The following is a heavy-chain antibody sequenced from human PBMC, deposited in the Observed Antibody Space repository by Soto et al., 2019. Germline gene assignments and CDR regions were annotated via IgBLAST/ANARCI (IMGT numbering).Heavy chain of an antibody. V-gene: IGHV4-34*01. J-gene: IGHJ6*02. Sequence: SEPLSLTCAVYGGSFSGYYWSWIRQPPGKGLEWIGEINHSGSTNYNPSLKSRVTISVDTSKNQFSLKLSSVTAADTAVYYCARAGRALGVVSKYDDVMDVWGQGTTVTV. CDR2: INHSGST. CDR3: ARAGRALGVVSKYDDVMDV. CDR1: GGSFSGYY. D-gene: IGHD3-3*01.